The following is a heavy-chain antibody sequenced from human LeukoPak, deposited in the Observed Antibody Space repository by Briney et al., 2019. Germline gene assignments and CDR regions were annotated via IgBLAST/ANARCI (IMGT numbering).Heavy chain of an antibody. J-gene: IGHJ3*02. CDR2: IYYSGST. CDR3: TRLYRWGEI. D-gene: IGHD3-16*02. V-gene: IGHV4-30-4*01. Sequence: SQTLSLTCTVSGGSISSGDYYWSWIRQPPGKGLEWFGCIYYSGSTYYNPSLKRRVTISVDTSKNQLSLNLSSVTAADTTVYYCTRLYRWGEIWGQGTLVTVSS. CDR1: GGSISSGDYY.